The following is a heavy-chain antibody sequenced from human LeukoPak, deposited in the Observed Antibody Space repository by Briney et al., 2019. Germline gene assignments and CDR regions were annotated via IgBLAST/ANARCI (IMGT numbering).Heavy chain of an antibody. CDR3: AAKILGSAPFDF. CDR1: GFTFSTYG. V-gene: IGHV3-23*01. D-gene: IGHD3-10*01. Sequence: GVSLRLSCAASGFTFSTYGMAWVRQVPGNRLEWVSSIGATGGPISYADSVKGRFTVSSSEKTFYLQMSSLRAEDTAVYFCAAKILGSAPFDFWGQGTLVTVSA. CDR2: IGATGGPI. J-gene: IGHJ4*02.